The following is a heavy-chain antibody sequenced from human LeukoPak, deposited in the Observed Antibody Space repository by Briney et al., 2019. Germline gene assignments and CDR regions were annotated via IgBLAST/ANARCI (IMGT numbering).Heavy chain of an antibody. CDR1: GFTFSTHW. CDR2: IKADGSVR. J-gene: IGHJ6*02. Sequence: GSLRLSCAASGFTFSTHWMSWVRQAPGEGQEWVANIKADGSVRFYVDSVEGRFTIFRDNAKNSLYLQMNSLRVEDTAMYYCARGTRKYCGGDLCYGMDVWGQGTTVTVSS. D-gene: IGHD2-21*01. V-gene: IGHV3-7*03. CDR3: ARGTRKYCGGDLCYGMDV.